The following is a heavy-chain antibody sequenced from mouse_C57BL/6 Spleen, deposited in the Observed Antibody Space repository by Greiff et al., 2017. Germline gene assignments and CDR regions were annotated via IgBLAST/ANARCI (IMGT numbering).Heavy chain of an antibody. V-gene: IGHV5-6*01. CDR2: ISSGGSYT. J-gene: IGHJ2*01. CDR1: GFTFSSYG. CDR3: ARHGKFITTVVAYYFDY. D-gene: IGHD1-1*01. Sequence: EVQVVESGGDLVKPGGSLKLSCAASGFTFSSYGMSWVRQTPDKRLEWVATISSGGSYTYYPDSVKGRFTISRDNAKNTLYLQMSSLKSEDTAMYYCARHGKFITTVVAYYFDYWGQGTTLTVSS.